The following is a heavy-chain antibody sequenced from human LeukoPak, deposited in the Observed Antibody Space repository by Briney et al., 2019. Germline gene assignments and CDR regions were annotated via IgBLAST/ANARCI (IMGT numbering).Heavy chain of an antibody. CDR1: GGSFSGYF. V-gene: IGHV4-34*01. CDR2: INHSAIT. Sequence: SETLSLTCAVYGGSFSGYFWSWIRQPPGKGLEWIGEINHSAITNYNPSLKSRVTISVDTSKNQFSLKLSSVTAAYPAVYYCARDILWFGEGSMDVWGQGTTVTVSS. J-gene: IGHJ6*02. CDR3: ARDILWFGEGSMDV. D-gene: IGHD3-10*01.